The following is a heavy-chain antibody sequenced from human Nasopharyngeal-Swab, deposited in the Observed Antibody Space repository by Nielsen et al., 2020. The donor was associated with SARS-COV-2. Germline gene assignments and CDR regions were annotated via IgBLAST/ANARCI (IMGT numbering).Heavy chain of an antibody. V-gene: IGHV3-74*01. CDR3: ARASSFYSNYFGY. CDR1: GFTFSSYW. J-gene: IGHJ4*02. D-gene: IGHD4-11*01. CDR2: INSDGSST. Sequence: GESLKISCAASGFTFSSYWMHWVRQAPGKGLVWVSRINSDGSSTSYADSVKGRFTTSRDNAKNTLYLQMNSLRAEDTAVYYCARASSFYSNYFGYWGQGTLVTVSS.